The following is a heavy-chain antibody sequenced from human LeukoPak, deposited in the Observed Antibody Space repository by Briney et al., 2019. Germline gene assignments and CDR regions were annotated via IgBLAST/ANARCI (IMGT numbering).Heavy chain of an antibody. CDR1: GFTFSRYW. Sequence: GGSLRLSCAASGFTFSRYWMHWVRQAPGKGLLWVSRINSDGSSTTYANFVKSRFTISRDNAKNTLYLQMNSLRAEDTAVYFCAGSYAENWFDPWGPGTLVTVSS. CDR2: INSDGSST. D-gene: IGHD3-16*01. CDR3: AGSYAENWFDP. V-gene: IGHV3-74*01. J-gene: IGHJ5*02.